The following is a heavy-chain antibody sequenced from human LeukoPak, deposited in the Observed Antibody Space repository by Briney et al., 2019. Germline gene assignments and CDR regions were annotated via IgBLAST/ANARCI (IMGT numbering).Heavy chain of an antibody. CDR3: AKQSAGVTTGYFDY. V-gene: IGHV3-23*01. D-gene: IGHD1-26*01. CDR1: GFTFSAYG. CDR2: ISDSAGST. Sequence: GGSLRLSCAASGFTFSAYGMSWVRQAPGKGLEWVTSISDSAGSTYYAASVTGRFTISRDSSRTTLYLQVNSLRAEDTAVYYCAKQSAGVTTGYFDYWGQGTLVTVSS. J-gene: IGHJ4*02.